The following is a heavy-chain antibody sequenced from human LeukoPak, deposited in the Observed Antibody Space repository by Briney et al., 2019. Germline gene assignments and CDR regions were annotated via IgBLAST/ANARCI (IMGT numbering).Heavy chain of an antibody. J-gene: IGHJ1*01. D-gene: IGHD2-2*01. V-gene: IGHV3-23*01. CDR2: ISVSGGST. CDR1: GFTFSSYA. Sequence: GGSLRLSXAASGFTFSSYAMSWGRQAPGKGLEWVSAISVSGGSTYYADSVKRRFTISRDNSKNTLYLQMNSLRAEDTAVYYCAKAPLRCSSTSCYSEFQHWGQGTLVTVSS. CDR3: AKAPLRCSSTSCYSEFQH.